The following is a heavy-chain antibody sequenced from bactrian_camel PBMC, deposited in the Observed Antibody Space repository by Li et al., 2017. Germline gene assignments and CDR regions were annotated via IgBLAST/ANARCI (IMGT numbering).Heavy chain of an antibody. CDR1: VSAYVAYVYA. J-gene: IGHJ6*01. CDR3: VTGVLDGYIS. CDR2: ISNDAGA. D-gene: IGHD3*01. Sequence: HVQLVESGGGSVPAGGSLTLTCTASVSAYVAYVYAMAWFRQAPGKEREAVAAISNDAGAAYSDSVQGRFTISRDNTKITVYLQMNSLKSEDTALYHCVTGVLDGYISWGQGTQVTVS. V-gene: IGHV3S53*01.